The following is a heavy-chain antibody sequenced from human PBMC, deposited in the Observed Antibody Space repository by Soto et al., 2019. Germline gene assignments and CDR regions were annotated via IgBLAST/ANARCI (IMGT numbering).Heavy chain of an antibody. CDR2: IYSTGSS. V-gene: IGHV4-30-4*01. D-gene: IGHD5-18*01. J-gene: IGHJ5*02. Sequence: SETLSLSCTVSGGSISSGTYYWSWLRPSTGQGLEWIGYIYSTGSSYYNPSLRSRVSMSVDTSKNQFSLNLSSVTAANTAVYFCSSVRIQLWLSGRYRFDPWGQGTLVTVSS. CDR3: SSVRIQLWLSGRYRFDP. CDR1: GGSISSGTYY.